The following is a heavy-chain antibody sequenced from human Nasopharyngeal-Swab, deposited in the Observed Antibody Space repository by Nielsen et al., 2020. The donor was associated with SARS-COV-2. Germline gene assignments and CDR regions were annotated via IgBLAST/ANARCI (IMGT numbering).Heavy chain of an antibody. V-gene: IGHV3-53*01. CDR2: IYSGGST. Sequence: WIRQPPGKGLEWVSVIYSGGSTYYADSVKGRFTISRDNSKNTLYLQMNSLRAEDTAVNYCARLGSSSWYANWFDPWGQGTLVTVSS. D-gene: IGHD6-13*01. J-gene: IGHJ5*02. CDR3: ARLGSSSWYANWFDP.